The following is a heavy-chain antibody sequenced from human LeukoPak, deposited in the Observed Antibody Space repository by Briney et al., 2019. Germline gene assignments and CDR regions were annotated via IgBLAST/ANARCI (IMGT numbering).Heavy chain of an antibody. CDR1: GGSISSSRYY. V-gene: IGHV4-39*07. CDR2: IYSSGST. CDR3: ASTYNSSPPFDY. J-gene: IGHJ4*02. D-gene: IGHD6-19*01. Sequence: SETLSLTCTVSGGSISSSRYYWGWVRQPPGKGLEWIGNIYSSGSTYYNPSLKSRVTISVDTSNNQFSLKLSSVTAADTAVYYCASTYNSSPPFDYWGQGTLVTVSS.